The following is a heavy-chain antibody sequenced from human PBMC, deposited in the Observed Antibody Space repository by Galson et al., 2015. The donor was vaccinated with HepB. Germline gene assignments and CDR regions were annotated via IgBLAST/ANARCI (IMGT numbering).Heavy chain of an antibody. CDR3: ARSPLRFLDWLPYYDYYYMDV. V-gene: IGHV7-4-1*02. Sequence: SVKVSCKASGYTFTDYVVNWVRQAPGQGPEWMGWMNTNTGKPTYAPGFAGRFVFSLDTSVTTAYLQISSLETDDTAVYYCARSPLRFLDWLPYYDYYYMDVGGEGTTVTVSS. CDR2: MNTNTGKP. J-gene: IGHJ6*03. D-gene: IGHD3-3*01. CDR1: GYTFTDYV.